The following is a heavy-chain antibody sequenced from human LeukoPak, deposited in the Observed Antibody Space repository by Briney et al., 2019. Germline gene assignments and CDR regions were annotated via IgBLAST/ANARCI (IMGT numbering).Heavy chain of an antibody. D-gene: IGHD3-22*01. CDR2: IIPIFGTA. V-gene: IGHV1-69*06. J-gene: IGHJ3*02. CDR1: GGTFSSYT. Sequence: ASVKVSCKASGGTFSSYTISWVRQAPGQGLEWMGGIIPIFGTANYAQKFQGRVTITADKSTSTAYMELSSLRSEDTAVYHCASTGSGSNAFDIWGQGTMVTVSS. CDR3: ASTGSGSNAFDI.